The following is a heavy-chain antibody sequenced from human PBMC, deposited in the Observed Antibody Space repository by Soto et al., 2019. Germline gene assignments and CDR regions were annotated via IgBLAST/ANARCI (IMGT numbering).Heavy chain of an antibody. CDR3: AKGYRFLEWFDTDFDY. CDR2: ISWNSGSI. J-gene: IGHJ4*02. V-gene: IGHV3-9*01. CDR1: GFTFDDYA. D-gene: IGHD3-3*01. Sequence: PGGSLRLSCAASGFTFDDYAMHWVRQAPGKGLEWVSGISWNSGSIGYADSVKGRFTISRDNAKNSLYLQMNSLRAEDTALYYCAKGYRFLEWFDTDFDYWGQGTLVTVSS.